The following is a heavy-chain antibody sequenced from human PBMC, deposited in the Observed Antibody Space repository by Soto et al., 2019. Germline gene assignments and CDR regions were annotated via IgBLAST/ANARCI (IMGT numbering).Heavy chain of an antibody. J-gene: IGHJ4*02. V-gene: IGHV1-8*01. CDR1: GYTFTSYD. CDR3: ARADYYDRSGYLLPCGY. Sequence: QVQLVQSGAEVKKPGASVKVSCKASGYTFTSYDINWVRQATGQGLEWMGWMNPNSGNTGYAQKFQGRVTMTRNASISTAYMELSSLRSEDTAVYYCARADYYDRSGYLLPCGYWGQGTLVTVSS. CDR2: MNPNSGNT. D-gene: IGHD3-22*01.